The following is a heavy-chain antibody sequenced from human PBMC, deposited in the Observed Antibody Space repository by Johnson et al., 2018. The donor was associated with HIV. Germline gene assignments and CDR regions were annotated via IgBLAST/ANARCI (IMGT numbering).Heavy chain of an antibody. CDR3: AREEVTIFGVAYDAFDI. CDR2: IISSGSTK. J-gene: IGHJ3*02. V-gene: IGHV3-11*04. D-gene: IGHD3-3*01. Sequence: QEQLVESGGGLVKPGGSLRLSCAASGFTFSDYYMSWIRQAPGQGLEWVSYIISSGSTKSYADSVKGRLTITSDNAKNSLYLQMNSLRAEDTAVYYCAREEVTIFGVAYDAFDIWGQGTMVTVSS. CDR1: GFTFSDYY.